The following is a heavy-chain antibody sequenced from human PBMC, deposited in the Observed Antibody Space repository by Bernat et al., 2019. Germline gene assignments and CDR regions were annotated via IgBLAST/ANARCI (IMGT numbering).Heavy chain of an antibody. Sequence: QVQLQQWCAGLLKPSETLSLTCAVYGGSFNGYYWNGIRQAPGKGLEGIGESNNGGSTNYNPSLKSRVTLSVDTTMCKFSLTLGSVTAADTAGYYCGGGTAVVVVAASVWFDPWGQGTLVTVSS. CDR1: GGSFNGYY. J-gene: IGHJ5*02. D-gene: IGHD2-15*01. CDR2: SNNGGST. V-gene: IGHV4-34*01. CDR3: GGGTAVVVVAASVWFDP.